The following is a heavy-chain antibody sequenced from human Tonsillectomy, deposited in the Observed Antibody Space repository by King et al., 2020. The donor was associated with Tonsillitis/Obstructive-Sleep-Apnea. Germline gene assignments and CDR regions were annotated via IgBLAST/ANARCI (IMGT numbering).Heavy chain of an antibody. V-gene: IGHV3-30*18. CDR2: LSYDGANK. Sequence: VQLVESGGGVVQPGRSLRLSCAASGFTFSDYGMHWVRQGPGKGLEWVAVLSYDGANKSYADSVKGRFTISRDISKNTLYLQMNSLSAEDTAVYYCVKLGGSGSYYNALDYWGQGTLVTVSS. CDR3: VKLGGSGSYYNALDY. D-gene: IGHD3-10*01. J-gene: IGHJ4*02. CDR1: GFTFSDYG.